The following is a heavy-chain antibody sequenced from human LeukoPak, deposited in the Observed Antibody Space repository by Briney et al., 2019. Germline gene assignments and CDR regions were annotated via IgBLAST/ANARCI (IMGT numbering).Heavy chain of an antibody. CDR3: ARDLRIYGSGSYGWFDP. V-gene: IGHV3-30-3*01. CDR2: ISYDGSNK. Sequence: GGSLRLSCAASGFTFSNYAIHWVRQAPGKGLEWVSIISYDGSNKYFADSVKGRFTISRDNSKNTLYLQMNSLRPEDTAVYYCARDLRIYGSGSYGWFDPWGQGTLVTVSS. J-gene: IGHJ5*02. CDR1: GFTFSNYA. D-gene: IGHD3-10*01.